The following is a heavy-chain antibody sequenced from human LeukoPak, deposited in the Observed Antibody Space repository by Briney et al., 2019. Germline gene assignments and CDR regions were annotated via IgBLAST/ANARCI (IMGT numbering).Heavy chain of an antibody. CDR3: AKGAIQLWLDYFDY. Sequence: GGSLRLSCAASGFTLSIYSLSWVRQAPGKGLEWVSAISGSGGSTYYADSVKGRFTISRDNSKNTLYLQMNSLRAEDTAVYYCAKGAIQLWLDYFDYWGQGTLVTVSS. CDR1: GFTLSIYS. D-gene: IGHD5-18*01. J-gene: IGHJ4*02. V-gene: IGHV3-23*01. CDR2: ISGSGGST.